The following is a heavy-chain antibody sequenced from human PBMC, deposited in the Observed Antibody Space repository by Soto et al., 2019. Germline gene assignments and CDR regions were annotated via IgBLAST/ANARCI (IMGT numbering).Heavy chain of an antibody. D-gene: IGHD5-18*01. CDR3: AWAAMVTGYYYYGMDV. V-gene: IGHV1-46*03. Sequence: ASVKVSCKASGYTFTSYYMHWVRQAPGQGLVWMGIINPSGGSTSYAQKFQGRVTMTRDTSTSTVYMELSSLRSEDTAVYYCAWAAMVTGYYYYGMDVWGQGTTVTVSS. J-gene: IGHJ6*02. CDR1: GYTFTSYY. CDR2: INPSGGST.